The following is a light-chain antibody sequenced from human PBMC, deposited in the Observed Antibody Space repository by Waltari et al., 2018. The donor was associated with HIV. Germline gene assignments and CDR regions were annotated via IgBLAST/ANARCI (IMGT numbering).Light chain of an antibody. CDR3: YSLDYSGNHGV. Sequence: SYELTQPPSVSVSPGQTARITCSGDALPKKYAYWFQQKSGQAPVVVIHEDSKRPSGIPERFSGSSSGTVATLTISGAQAEDEAVYRCYSLDYSGNHGVFGGGTTLTVL. CDR2: EDS. CDR1: ALPKKY. J-gene: IGLJ3*02. V-gene: IGLV3-10*01.